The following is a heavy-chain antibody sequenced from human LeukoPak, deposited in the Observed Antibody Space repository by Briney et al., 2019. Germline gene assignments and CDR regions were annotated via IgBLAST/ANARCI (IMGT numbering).Heavy chain of an antibody. J-gene: IGHJ2*01. Sequence: GGSPRLSCAASGFTFNNYAMIWVRQALGKGLEWVSVISGSGNSTYYADSVKGRFTISRDNSKNTLYLQMNSLGGEDTAVYHCVKDNSNWYWYFDLWGRGTLVT. V-gene: IGHV3-23*01. D-gene: IGHD1-1*01. CDR2: ISGSGNST. CDR1: GFTFNNYA. CDR3: VKDNSNWYWYFDL.